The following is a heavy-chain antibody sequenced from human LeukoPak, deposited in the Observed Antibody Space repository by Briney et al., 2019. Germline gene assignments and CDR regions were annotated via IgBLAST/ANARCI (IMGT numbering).Heavy chain of an antibody. Sequence: GGSLRLSCAASGFTFSSYAMSWVRQAPGKGLEWVSAISGSGGSTYYADSVKGRFTISRDNSKNTLYLQMNSLRAEDTAVYYCAKKLGHYYDSSGYYYVVSGFDYWGQGTLVTVSS. CDR1: GFTFSSYA. V-gene: IGHV3-23*01. D-gene: IGHD3-22*01. CDR2: ISGSGGST. CDR3: AKKLGHYYDSSGYYYVVSGFDY. J-gene: IGHJ4*02.